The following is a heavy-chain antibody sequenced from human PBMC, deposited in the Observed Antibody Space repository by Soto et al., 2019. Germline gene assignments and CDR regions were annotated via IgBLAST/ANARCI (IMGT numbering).Heavy chain of an antibody. V-gene: IGHV4-30-2*01. CDR1: GGSISSGGYS. J-gene: IGHJ3*02. CDR2: IYHSGST. D-gene: IGHD2-21*02. Sequence: QLQLQESGSGLVKPSQTLSLTCAVSGGSISSGGYSWSWIRQPPGKGLEWIGYIYHSGSTYYNPSLKSRVTISVDRSKNQFSLKLSSVTAADTAVYYCASYCGGDCSGDAFEIWGQGTMVTVSS. CDR3: ASYCGGDCSGDAFEI.